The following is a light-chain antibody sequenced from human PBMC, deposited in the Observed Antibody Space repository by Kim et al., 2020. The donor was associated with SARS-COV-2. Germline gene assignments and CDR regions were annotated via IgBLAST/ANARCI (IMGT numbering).Light chain of an antibody. CDR1: SSNSGSNY. CDR2: RNN. Sequence: QSVLTQPPSASGAPGQRVTISCSGSSSNSGSNYVYWYQQLPGTTPKLLIYRNNQRSSGVPDRFSGSKSGTSASLAISRLRSEDEADYYCAAWDDSLSGGVFGGGTQLTVL. J-gene: IGLJ3*02. V-gene: IGLV1-47*01. CDR3: AAWDDSLSGGV.